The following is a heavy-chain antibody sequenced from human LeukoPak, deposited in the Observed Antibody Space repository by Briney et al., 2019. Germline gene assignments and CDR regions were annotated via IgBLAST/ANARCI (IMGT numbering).Heavy chain of an antibody. CDR1: GGTFSSYA. J-gene: IGHJ4*02. CDR3: ARVEAYYYDSSGLDY. D-gene: IGHD3-22*01. Sequence: GASVKVSCKASGGTFSSYAISWVRQAPGQGLEWMGGIIPIFGTANYAQKFQGRVTITADESTSTAYMELSSLRSEDTAVYYCARVEAYYYDSSGLDYWGQGTLVTVSS. CDR2: IIPIFGTA. V-gene: IGHV1-69*13.